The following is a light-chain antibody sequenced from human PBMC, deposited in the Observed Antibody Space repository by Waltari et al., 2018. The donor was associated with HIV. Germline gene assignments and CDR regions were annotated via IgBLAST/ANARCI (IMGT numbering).Light chain of an antibody. J-gene: IGLJ3*02. CDR3: CSYAGSYTLV. Sequence: QSALTQPRPVSGSPGQSVTISCTGTSSDVGGYNYVSWYQQHPGKAPKLMIYDVSKRPSGLPDRFSGSKLGNTASLTISGLQAEDEADYYCCSYAGSYTLVFGGGTKLTVL. CDR1: SSDVGGYNY. CDR2: DVS. V-gene: IGLV2-11*01.